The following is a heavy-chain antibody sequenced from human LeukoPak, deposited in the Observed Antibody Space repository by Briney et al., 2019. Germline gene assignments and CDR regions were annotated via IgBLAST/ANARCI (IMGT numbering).Heavy chain of an antibody. CDR3: AKASIAAAGWFDP. V-gene: IGHV4-4*07. CDR2: IYTSGST. J-gene: IGHJ5*02. Sequence: SETLSLTCTVSGGSISSYYWSWIRQPAGKGLEWIGRIYTSGSTNYNPSLKSRVTISVDKSKNRFCRKLSSVTAAETAVYYCAKASIAAAGWFDPWGQGTLVTVSS. D-gene: IGHD6-13*01. CDR1: GGSISSYY.